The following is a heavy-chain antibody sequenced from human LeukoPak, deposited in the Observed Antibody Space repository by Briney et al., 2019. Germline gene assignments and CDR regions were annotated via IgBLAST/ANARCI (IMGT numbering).Heavy chain of an antibody. J-gene: IGHJ4*02. CDR3: ARVKVGTTNRFDY. Sequence: GGSLRLSCAASGFTFSDYYMTWIRQAPGKGLECVSYISSSSDYTNYPDSVKGRFTISRDNAKNSLYLQMNSLRAEDTAVYYCARVKVGTTNRFDYWAREPWSPSPQ. CDR2: ISSSSDYT. CDR1: GFTFSDYY. D-gene: IGHD1-26*01. V-gene: IGHV3-11*05.